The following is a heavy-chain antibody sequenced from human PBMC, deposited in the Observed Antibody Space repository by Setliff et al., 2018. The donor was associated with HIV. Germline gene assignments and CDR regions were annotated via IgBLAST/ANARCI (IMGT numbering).Heavy chain of an antibody. V-gene: IGHV4-39*01. CDR1: GGSISGSNYY. Sequence: SETLSLTCTVFGGSISGSNYYWGWIRQPPGKGLEWIANVHYSGSIYFNPSLRSRVAISVDTSHNQFSLRLRSVTAADTAVYYCARPSLGIGGGSMFNNWGQGALVTVSS. CDR2: VHYSGSI. CDR3: ARPSLGIGGGSMFNN. J-gene: IGHJ4*02. D-gene: IGHD3-3*01.